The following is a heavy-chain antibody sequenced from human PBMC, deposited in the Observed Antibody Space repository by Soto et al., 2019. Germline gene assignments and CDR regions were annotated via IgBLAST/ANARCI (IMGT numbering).Heavy chain of an antibody. CDR1: GFSLSTSGVG. CDR3: ALDRGSGYWFDP. D-gene: IGHD2-15*01. Sequence: QITLKESGPTLVKPTQTLTLTCTFSGFSLSTSGVGVGWIRQPPGKALEWLALIYWDDDKRYSPSLKSRLTITKYTSKNQLVLTMTTMDPVDTAIYYCALDRGSGYWFDPWSQGSLVTVSS. V-gene: IGHV2-5*02. J-gene: IGHJ5*02. CDR2: IYWDDDK.